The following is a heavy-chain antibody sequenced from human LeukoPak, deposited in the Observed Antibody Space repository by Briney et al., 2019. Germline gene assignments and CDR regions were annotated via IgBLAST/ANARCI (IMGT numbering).Heavy chain of an antibody. CDR2: IYYSGST. CDR1: GGSISSSSYY. Sequence: SETLSLTCTVSGGSISSSSYYWGWIRQPPGKGLEWIGSIYYSGSTNYNPSLKSRVTISVDTSKNQFSLKLSSVTAADTAVYYCATLPGGSWFPFDYWGQGTLVTVSS. V-gene: IGHV4-39*07. D-gene: IGHD6-13*01. J-gene: IGHJ4*02. CDR3: ATLPGGSWFPFDY.